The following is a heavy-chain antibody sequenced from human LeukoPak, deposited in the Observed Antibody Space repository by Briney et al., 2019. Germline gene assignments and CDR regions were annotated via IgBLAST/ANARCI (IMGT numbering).Heavy chain of an antibody. V-gene: IGHV4-4*02. Sequence: SETLSLTCAVSGGSISSSYWWSWVRQPPGKGLEWIGAVYSENTYYNPSLKSRVSISVDTSKNQFSLTMSSVTAADTAVYFCARGLEVRARVGYHYYMDVWGKGTTVTVSS. CDR1: GGSISSSYW. CDR3: ARGLEVRARVGYHYYMDV. CDR2: VYSENT. J-gene: IGHJ6*03. D-gene: IGHD1-26*01.